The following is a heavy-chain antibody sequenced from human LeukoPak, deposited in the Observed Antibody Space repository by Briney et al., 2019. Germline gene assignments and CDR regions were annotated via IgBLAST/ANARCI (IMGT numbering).Heavy chain of an antibody. CDR1: GFTFSSYS. Sequence: PGGSLRLSCAASGFTFSSYSMNWVRQAPGKGLEWVSSISSSCSYIYYADSVKGRFTISRDNAKNSLYLQMNSLRAEDTAVYYCARESLSSGWHFDYWGQGTLVTVSS. CDR3: ARESLSSGWHFDY. J-gene: IGHJ4*02. D-gene: IGHD6-19*01. V-gene: IGHV3-21*01. CDR2: ISSSCSYI.